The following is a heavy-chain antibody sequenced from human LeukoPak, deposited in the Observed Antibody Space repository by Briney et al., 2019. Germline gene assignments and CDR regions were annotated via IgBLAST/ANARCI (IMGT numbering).Heavy chain of an antibody. CDR1: GGSISSGGYY. D-gene: IGHD3-9*01. CDR3: ARAHYDILTGYPLGY. Sequence: SQTLSLTCTVSGGSISSGGYYWNWIRQHPGKGLEWIGYIHYSGSTYYNPSLKSRVTISIDTSKNQFSLKLTSVTAADTAVYYCARAHYDILTGYPLGYWGQGTLVTVSS. J-gene: IGHJ4*02. V-gene: IGHV4-31*03. CDR2: IHYSGST.